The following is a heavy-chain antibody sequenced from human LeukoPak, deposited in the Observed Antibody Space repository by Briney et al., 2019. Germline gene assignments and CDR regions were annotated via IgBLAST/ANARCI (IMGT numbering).Heavy chain of an antibody. CDR3: AKGFRVYYYDSSGYLPAEYFQH. J-gene: IGHJ1*01. CDR2: ISYDGSNK. Sequence: GGSLRLSCAASGFTFSSYGMHWVRQAPGKGLEGVAVISYDGSNKYYADSVNGRFTISRDNSKNPLYLQMNSLRAEDTAVYYCAKGFRVYYYDSSGYLPAEYFQHWGQGTLVTVSS. D-gene: IGHD3-22*01. V-gene: IGHV3-30*18. CDR1: GFTFSSYG.